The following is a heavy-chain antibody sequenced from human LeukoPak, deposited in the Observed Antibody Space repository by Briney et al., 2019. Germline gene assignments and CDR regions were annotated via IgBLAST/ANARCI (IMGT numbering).Heavy chain of an antibody. CDR3: ARDLWDATGY. CDR1: GFSTNY. V-gene: IGHV3-66*02. D-gene: IGHD3-3*01. CDR2: IYSGDST. J-gene: IGHJ4*02. Sequence: GGSLRLSCAVSGFSTNYMSWVRQAPGKGLEWVSVIYSGDSTYYADSVKGRFTISGAISKNTLYLQMNSLRPEDTAVYHCARDLWDATGYWGQGTLVTVSS.